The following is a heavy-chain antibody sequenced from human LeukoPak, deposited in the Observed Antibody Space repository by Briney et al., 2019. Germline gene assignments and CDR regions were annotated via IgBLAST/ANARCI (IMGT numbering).Heavy chain of an antibody. CDR1: GGSVSGGNYY. D-gene: IGHD2-15*01. V-gene: IGHV4-61*01. CDR3: ARSSRRYCGGGGCFGY. Sequence: SETLSLTCTVSGGSVSGGNYYWSWIRQPPGTGLEWIGYIYYSGSTNYNPSLKSRVTMSVDTSQNQFSLKLSSVTAADTAVYYCARSSRRYCGGGGCFGYWGQGTLVTVSS. CDR2: IYYSGST. J-gene: IGHJ4*03.